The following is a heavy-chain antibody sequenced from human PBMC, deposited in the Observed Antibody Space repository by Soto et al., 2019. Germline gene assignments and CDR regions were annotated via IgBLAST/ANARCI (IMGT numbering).Heavy chain of an antibody. CDR2: SIGSDVAT. D-gene: IGHD3-3*01. CDR3: AKDRVDQNSVWDPFDI. V-gene: IGHV3-23*01. J-gene: IGHJ3*02. CDR1: GFTFSVYA. Sequence: EVQLLESGGDLVQPGGSLRLSCAASGFTFSVYAMSWVRQTPGKGLEWVSSIGSDVATYYADSVKGRFTISRDNSKNTLFLQMHSLRADDTAVYYCAKDRVDQNSVWDPFDIWGQGTMVSVSS.